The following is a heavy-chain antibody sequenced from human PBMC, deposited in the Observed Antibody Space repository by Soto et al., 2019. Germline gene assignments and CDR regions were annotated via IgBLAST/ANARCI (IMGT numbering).Heavy chain of an antibody. V-gene: IGHV3-23*01. Sequence: EVQLLESGGGLVQPGGSLRLSCAASGFTFSSYAMSWVRQAPGKGLEWVSAISGSGGSTYYADSVKGRFTISRDNSKNTLYLQMNSLRAEDTAVYYCAKGPGERFGELLSIGPDQPRKYYYYSMDVWGKGTTVTVSS. D-gene: IGHD3-10*01. J-gene: IGHJ6*03. CDR2: ISGSGGST. CDR1: GFTFSSYA. CDR3: AKGPGERFGELLSIGPDQPRKYYYYSMDV.